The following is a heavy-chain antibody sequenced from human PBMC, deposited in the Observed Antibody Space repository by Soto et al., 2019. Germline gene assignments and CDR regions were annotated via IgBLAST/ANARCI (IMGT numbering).Heavy chain of an antibody. CDR3: ARGKNDLRYFDWLLKS. V-gene: IGHV1-8*01. Sequence: ASVQVSCKASGYTFTSYDINWVRQATGQGLEWMGWMNPNSGNTGYAQKFQGRVTMTRNTSISTAYMELSSLRSEDTAVYYCARGKNDLRYFDWLLKSWGQGTLVTVSS. CDR2: MNPNSGNT. J-gene: IGHJ4*02. CDR1: GYTFTSYD. D-gene: IGHD3-9*01.